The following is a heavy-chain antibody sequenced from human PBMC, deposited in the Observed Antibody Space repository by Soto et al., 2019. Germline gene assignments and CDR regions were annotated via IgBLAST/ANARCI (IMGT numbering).Heavy chain of an antibody. CDR1: GGSFSGYY. D-gene: IGHD4-17*01. V-gene: IGHV4-34*01. CDR2: INHSENT. Sequence: PSETLSLTCAVYGGSFSGYYWSWIRQPPGKGLEWIGNINHSENTNYNPSLKSRVTISVDTSKNQFSLRLTSVTAADTAVYYCATHPPYGPLDHWGQGTLVTVSS. CDR3: ATHPPYGPLDH. J-gene: IGHJ4*02.